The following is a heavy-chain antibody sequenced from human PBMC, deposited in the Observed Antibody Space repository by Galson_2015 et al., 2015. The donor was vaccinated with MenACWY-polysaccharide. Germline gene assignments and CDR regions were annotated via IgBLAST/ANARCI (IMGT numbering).Heavy chain of an antibody. CDR2: LSASGGVT. V-gene: IGHV3-23*01. D-gene: IGHD6-13*01. Sequence: SLRLSCAASGFSLSSYATSWVRQAPGKGLEWVSALSASGGVTYYVDSVKGRFTISRDNSKNTLYLQMNSLRAEDTAVYYCAKDYPGSISYWGQGTLVTVSS. CDR1: GFSLSSYA. CDR3: AKDYPGSISY. J-gene: IGHJ4*02.